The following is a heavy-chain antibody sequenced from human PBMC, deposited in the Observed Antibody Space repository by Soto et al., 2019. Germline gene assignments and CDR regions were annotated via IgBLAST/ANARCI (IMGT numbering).Heavy chain of an antibody. J-gene: IGHJ4*02. CDR2: ISGSGAST. CDR3: AKEYCASTSCNFDH. Sequence: EVQLLESGGGLVQPGGSLRLSCAASGFTLSNYAMSWVRQAPGKGLEWVSAISGSGASTYYADSVKGRFTISRDNSKNTLYLQMNSLRAEDTAVYYCAKEYCASTSCNFDHWGQGTLVTVSS. CDR1: GFTLSNYA. D-gene: IGHD2-2*01. V-gene: IGHV3-23*01.